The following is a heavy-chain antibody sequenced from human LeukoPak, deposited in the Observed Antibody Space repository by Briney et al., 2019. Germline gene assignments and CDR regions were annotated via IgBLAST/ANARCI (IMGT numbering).Heavy chain of an antibody. Sequence: PGGSLRLSCAASGFTFSSYGMHWVRPAPGKGLEWVAVIWYDGSNKYYADSVKGRFTISRDNSKNTLYLQMNSLRAEDTAVYYCAKDLDSSGYWYYFDYWGQGTLVTVSA. D-gene: IGHD3-22*01. CDR1: GFTFSSYG. V-gene: IGHV3-33*06. CDR2: IWYDGSNK. J-gene: IGHJ4*02. CDR3: AKDLDSSGYWYYFDY.